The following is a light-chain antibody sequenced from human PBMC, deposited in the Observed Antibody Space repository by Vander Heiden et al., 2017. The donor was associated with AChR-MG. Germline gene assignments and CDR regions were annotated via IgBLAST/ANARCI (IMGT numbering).Light chain of an antibody. V-gene: IGLV1-44*01. J-gene: IGLJ2*01. CDR2: SNN. CDR1: SSNIGSNT. CDR3: AAWDDSLNGVV. Sequence: QSVLTQPPSASGTPGQRVTISCSGSSSNIGSNTVNWYQQLPGTAPKLLIYSNNQRPSGVPDRFSGSQSGTSASLAISGLQSEDEADYYCAAWDDSLNGVVFGGGTKLT.